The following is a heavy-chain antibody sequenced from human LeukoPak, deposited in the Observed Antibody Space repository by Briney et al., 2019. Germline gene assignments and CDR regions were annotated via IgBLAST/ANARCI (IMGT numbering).Heavy chain of an antibody. D-gene: IGHD5-12*01. CDR3: ARDGSGYGYFDY. CDR1: GFTFSSYA. J-gene: IGHJ4*02. Sequence: GGSLRLSCAASGFTFSSYAMHWVRQAPGKGLEWVAVIWYDGSNKYYADSVKGRFTISRDNSKNTLYLQMNSLRAEDTAVYYCARDGSGYGYFDYWGQGTLVTVSS. CDR2: IWYDGSNK. V-gene: IGHV3-33*08.